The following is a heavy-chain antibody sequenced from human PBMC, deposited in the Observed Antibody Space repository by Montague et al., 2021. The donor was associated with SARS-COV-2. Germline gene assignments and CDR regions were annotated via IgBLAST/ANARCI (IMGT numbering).Heavy chain of an antibody. J-gene: IGHJ4*01. Sequence: GGTTYYADSVKGRFTISRDNSTNTLYLRMNSLRAEDTAVYYCAKAHYYDSSGYYFWGHGTLVTVSS. D-gene: IGHD3-22*01. V-gene: IGHV3-23*01. CDR3: AKAHYYDSSGYYF. CDR2: GGTT.